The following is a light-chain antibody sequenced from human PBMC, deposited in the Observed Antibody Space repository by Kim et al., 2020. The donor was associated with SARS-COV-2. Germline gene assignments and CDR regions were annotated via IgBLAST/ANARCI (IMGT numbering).Light chain of an antibody. CDR3: LQHSTYPLT. CDR1: QDIRND. Sequence: DIQMTQSPSSLSASVGDRVTITCRASQDIRNDLGWYQQNPGRAPKRLIYGASSLQSGVPSRFSGSGSGTEFTLTISSVQPEDFATYFCLQHSTYPLTVGQGTRMEIK. V-gene: IGKV1-17*01. CDR2: GAS. J-gene: IGKJ5*01.